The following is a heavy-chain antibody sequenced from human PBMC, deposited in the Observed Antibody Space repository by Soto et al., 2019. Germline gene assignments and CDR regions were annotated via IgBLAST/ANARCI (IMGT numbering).Heavy chain of an antibody. CDR2: ISYDGSNK. J-gene: IGHJ6*02. CDR3: AKDFWHTAMGSYGMDV. Sequence: QLQLVESGGGVVQPGRSLRLSCAASGFTFSSYGMHWVRQAPGKGLEWVAVISYDGSNKYYADSVKGRFTISRDNSKNTLYLQMNSLRAEDTAVYYCAKDFWHTAMGSYGMDVWGQGTTVTVSS. D-gene: IGHD5-18*01. V-gene: IGHV3-30*18. CDR1: GFTFSSYG.